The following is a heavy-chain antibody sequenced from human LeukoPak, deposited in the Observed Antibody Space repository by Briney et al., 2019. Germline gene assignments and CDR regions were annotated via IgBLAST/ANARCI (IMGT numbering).Heavy chain of an antibody. CDR1: GGSVTSSNW. Sequence: PSGTLSLTCAVSGGSVTSSNWWSWVRQPPGKGLEWIGEIYHSGGTNYNPSLKSRVTISVDKSKNQFSLKLSSVTAADTAVYFCARELFGGSYAYWGQGTLVTVSS. V-gene: IGHV4-4*02. CDR2: IYHSGGT. CDR3: ARELFGGSYAY. D-gene: IGHD1-26*01. J-gene: IGHJ4*02.